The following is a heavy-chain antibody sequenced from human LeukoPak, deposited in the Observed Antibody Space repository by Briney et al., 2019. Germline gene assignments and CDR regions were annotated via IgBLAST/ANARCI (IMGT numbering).Heavy chain of an antibody. J-gene: IGHJ4*02. D-gene: IGHD6-19*01. Sequence: GGSLRLSCAASGFTFSIYAMHWVRQAPGKGLEWVAVISYDGSNKYYADSVKGRFTISRDNSKNTLYLQMNSLRAEDTAVYYCARGTIAVAGTSGYWGQGTLVTVSS. CDR1: GFTFSIYA. CDR2: ISYDGSNK. V-gene: IGHV3-30*04. CDR3: ARGTIAVAGTSGY.